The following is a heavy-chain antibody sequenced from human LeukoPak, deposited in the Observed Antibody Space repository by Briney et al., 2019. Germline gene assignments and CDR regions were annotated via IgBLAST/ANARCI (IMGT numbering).Heavy chain of an antibody. CDR1: GGSMTGYY. CDR3: ARRISNCNVYIDK. Sequence: SETLSLTCNVSGGSMTGYYWSWIRQPPGKGLEWIGYIYSSGTTNYNPSLQSRVNISVDTPKNQFTLRVNSLSAADTAVYYCARRISNCNVYIDKWGQGTLVTVSS. D-gene: IGHD4-11*01. J-gene: IGHJ4*02. CDR2: IYSSGTT. V-gene: IGHV4-4*09.